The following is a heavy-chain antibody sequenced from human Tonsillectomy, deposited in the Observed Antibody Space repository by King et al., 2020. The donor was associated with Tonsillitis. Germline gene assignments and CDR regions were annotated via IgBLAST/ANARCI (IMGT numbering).Heavy chain of an antibody. D-gene: IGHD2-15*01. J-gene: IGHJ6*03. CDR3: ARAFYCSGGSCYPSYYYYMDV. Sequence: LQLQESGPGLVKPSGTLSLTCAVSGGSISRSNWWSWVRQPPGKGLEWMGEIYHSGSTNYNPSLKSLVTISVDKSKNQVSLKLSSVTAADTAVYYCARAFYCSGGSCYPSYYYYMDVWGKGTTVTVSS. CDR2: IYHSGST. V-gene: IGHV4-4*02. CDR1: GGSISRSNW.